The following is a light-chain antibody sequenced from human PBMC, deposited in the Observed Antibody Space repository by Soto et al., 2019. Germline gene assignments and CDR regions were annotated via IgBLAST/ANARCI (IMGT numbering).Light chain of an antibody. J-gene: IGLJ1*01. V-gene: IGLV2-11*01. Sequence: QSALTQTRSVSGSPGQSVTISCTGSSSDVGNYNYVSWYQQHPGKAPKLIIYDVTKRPAGVPDRFSGSKSGNTASLTVSGLQADDEADYYCSSYGGSRVFGTGTKLTVL. CDR2: DVT. CDR1: SSDVGNYNY. CDR3: SSYGGSRV.